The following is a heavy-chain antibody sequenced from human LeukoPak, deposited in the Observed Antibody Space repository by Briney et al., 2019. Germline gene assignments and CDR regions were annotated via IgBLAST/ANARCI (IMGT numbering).Heavy chain of an antibody. CDR1: GFIFSNYG. CDR2: VSYDGSNK. D-gene: IGHD1-1*01. J-gene: IGHJ4*02. CDR3: AKAETMTQRGYFDY. Sequence: GGCLRLSCAASGFIFSNYGMHWVRQAPGKGLEWVAVVSYDGSNKYYADSVKGRFTISRDNSKNTLSLQMSSLRAEDTAVYYCAKAETMTQRGYFDYWGQGTLVTVSS. V-gene: IGHV3-30*18.